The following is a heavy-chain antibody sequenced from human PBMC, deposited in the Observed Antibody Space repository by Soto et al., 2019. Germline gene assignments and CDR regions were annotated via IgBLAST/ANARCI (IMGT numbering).Heavy chain of an antibody. CDR2: ISGSGGST. CDR1: GFIFRIHA. V-gene: IGHV3-23*01. Sequence: GGSLRLSCSASGFIFRIHAMHWVRQAPGKGLEWVSAISGSGGSTYYADSVKGRFTISRDNSKNTLYLQMNSLRAEDTAVYYCASAAREYYYYGMDVWGQGTTVTVSS. J-gene: IGHJ6*02. CDR3: ASAAREYYYYGMDV.